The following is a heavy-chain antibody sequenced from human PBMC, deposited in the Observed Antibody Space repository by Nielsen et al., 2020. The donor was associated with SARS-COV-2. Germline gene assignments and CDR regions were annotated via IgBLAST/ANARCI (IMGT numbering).Heavy chain of an antibody. CDR1: GGSISSSNW. D-gene: IGHD1-1*01. J-gene: IGHJ4*02. CDR2: IYHSGST. CDR3: ARTRDKTGFDY. Sequence: SETLSLTCAVSGGSISSSNWWSWVRQPPGKGLEWIGEIYHSGSTNYNPSLKSRVTISVDRSRNQFSLKLNSVTAADSALYYCARTRDKTGFDYWGQGALVTVSS. V-gene: IGHV4-4*02.